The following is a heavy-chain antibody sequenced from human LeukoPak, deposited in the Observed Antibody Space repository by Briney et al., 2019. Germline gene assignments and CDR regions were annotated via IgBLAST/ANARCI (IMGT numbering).Heavy chain of an antibody. CDR1: GFTFSSYS. J-gene: IGHJ4*02. V-gene: IGHV3-21*01. CDR3: ARDRPGYCTNGVCYAPLHY. D-gene: IGHD2-8*01. CDR2: ISSSSSYV. Sequence: GGSLRLSCAASGFTFSSYSMNWVRQAPGKGLEWVSSISSSSSYVYSADSVKGRFTISRDNAKNSLYLQMNSLRAEDTAVYYCARDRPGYCTNGVCYAPLHYWGQGTLVTVSS.